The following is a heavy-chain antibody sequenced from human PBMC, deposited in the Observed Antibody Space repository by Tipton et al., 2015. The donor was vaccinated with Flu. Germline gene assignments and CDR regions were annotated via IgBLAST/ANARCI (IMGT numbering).Heavy chain of an antibody. CDR3: ARRDYSNYVSEPKNWFDP. J-gene: IGHJ5*02. CDR2: ISNSGALT. D-gene: IGHD4-11*01. V-gene: IGHV3-23*04. CDR1: GFTFSSYG. Sequence: QLVQSGGGLIQPGGSLRLSCAASGFTFSSYGMIWVRQAPGKGLEWVSSISNSGALTYYADSVKGRFTISRDNSKNTVYLQVNSLRVEDTAVYYCARRDYSNYVSEPKNWFDPWGQGTLVTVSS.